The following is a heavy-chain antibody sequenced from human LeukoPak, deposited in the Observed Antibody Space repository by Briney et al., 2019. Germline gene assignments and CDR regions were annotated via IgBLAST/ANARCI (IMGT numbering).Heavy chain of an antibody. J-gene: IGHJ3*02. CDR2: INPYNDNI. CDR1: GYTFINYG. D-gene: IGHD4-23*01. CDR3: AREKGYGGSFLYGAFDI. V-gene: IGHV1-18*01. Sequence: GASVKVSCKASGYTFINYGITWVRQAPRQGLEWMGWINPYNDNINYAQKVQGRVTMTTDTSTSTAYMELRSLRSDDTAVYYCAREKGYGGSFLYGAFDIWGQGTMVTVSS.